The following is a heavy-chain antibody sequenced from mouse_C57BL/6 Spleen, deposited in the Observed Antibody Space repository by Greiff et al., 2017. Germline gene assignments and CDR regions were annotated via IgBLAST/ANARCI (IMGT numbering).Heavy chain of an antibody. J-gene: IGHJ3*01. CDR1: GYTFTSYW. Sequence: QVQLQQPGAELVKPGASVKLSCKASGYTFTSYWMHWVKQRPGQGLEWIGMILPNSGSTTYNEKFKSKATLTVDKSSSTAYMQLSSLASEDSAVYCWTSFYYDNPWFAYWGQGTLVTVSA. D-gene: IGHD2-1*01. V-gene: IGHV1-64*01. CDR2: ILPNSGST. CDR3: TSFYYDNPWFAY.